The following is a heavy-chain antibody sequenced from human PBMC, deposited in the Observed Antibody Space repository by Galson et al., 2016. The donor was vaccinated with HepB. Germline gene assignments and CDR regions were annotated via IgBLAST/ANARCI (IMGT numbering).Heavy chain of an antibody. CDR1: GFTVSNNY. J-gene: IGHJ4*02. Sequence: SLRLSCAVSGFTVSNNYMSWVRQAPGKGLEWVSVIYSGGNTLYAGSVKGRFTISRDTSKNTLYLQMNSLRAEDTAVYYCATSPSRGYWGQGTLVTVSS. CDR2: IYSGGNT. CDR3: ATSPSRGY. V-gene: IGHV3-66*01. D-gene: IGHD2-2*01.